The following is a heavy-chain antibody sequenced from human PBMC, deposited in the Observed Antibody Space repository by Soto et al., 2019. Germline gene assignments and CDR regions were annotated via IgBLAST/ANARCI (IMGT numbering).Heavy chain of an antibody. V-gene: IGHV4-31*03. D-gene: IGHD2-21*01. CDR1: GAALKSGNYY. CDR2: IYVTGAV. J-gene: IGHJ5*02. CDR3: ARLRIATNNYKWFDP. Sequence: SETLSLTCIVSGAALKSGNYYWIWIRHVPGKGLEWIGHIYVTGAVDYNPSLRDRITISQDTSERQFSLNLRLVTAADTAVYYCARLRIATNNYKWFDPWGQGTLVTVSS.